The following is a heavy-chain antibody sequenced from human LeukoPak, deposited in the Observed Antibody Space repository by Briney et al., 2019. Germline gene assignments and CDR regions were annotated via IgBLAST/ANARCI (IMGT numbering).Heavy chain of an antibody. D-gene: IGHD3-10*01. CDR3: ARDPPYGSGSYELDY. CDR2: ISSSGTTI. CDR1: GFTFSSYE. J-gene: IGHJ4*02. V-gene: IGHV3-48*03. Sequence: GGSLRLSCAASGFTFSSYEMNWVRQAPGKGLEWVSYISSSGTTIYYADSVAGRFTISRDNARNTLYLQMNSLRAEDTAVYYCARDPPYGSGSYELDYWGQGALVTVSS.